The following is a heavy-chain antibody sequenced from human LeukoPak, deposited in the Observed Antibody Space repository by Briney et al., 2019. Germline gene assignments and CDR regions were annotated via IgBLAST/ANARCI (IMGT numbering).Heavy chain of an antibody. CDR1: GFTFSAYA. Sequence: PGGSLRLSCAASGFTFSAYAMTWVRQAPGKGLEWVSSIIGSGTERFYAASVKGRFTISRDNSKNTMYLQINNLSAEDTAIHYCAKGKADNNLDWFDPWGHGTLVTVSS. V-gene: IGHV3-23*01. CDR3: AKGKADNNLDWFDP. D-gene: IGHD1-14*01. J-gene: IGHJ5*02. CDR2: IIGSGTER.